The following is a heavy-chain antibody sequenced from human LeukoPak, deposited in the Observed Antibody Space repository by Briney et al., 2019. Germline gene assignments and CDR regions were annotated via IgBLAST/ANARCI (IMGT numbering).Heavy chain of an antibody. J-gene: IGHJ4*02. CDR1: GFTFSSYS. D-gene: IGHD3-22*01. CDR2: ISSSSSYI. CDR3: ARDPPLGYDSSGYYQDY. Sequence: GGSLRLSCAASGFTFSSYSMNWVRQAPGKGLEWVSSISSSSSYIYYADSVKGRFTISRDNAKNSLYLQMNSLRAEDTAVYYCARDPPLGYDSSGYYQDYWGQGTLVTVSS. V-gene: IGHV3-21*01.